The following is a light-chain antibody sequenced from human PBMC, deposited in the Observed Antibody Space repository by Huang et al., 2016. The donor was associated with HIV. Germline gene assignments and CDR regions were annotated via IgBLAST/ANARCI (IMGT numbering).Light chain of an antibody. J-gene: IGKJ2*01. CDR2: AAS. CDR3: QQYNKWPPEYT. Sequence: VMMSQSPATLAASPGERVTLSCGASQSVNTNLDLYQQKPGQPPRLLIYAASTRATGVPSRFAGSGSGTEFTLTIDSLQSDDFAVYYCQQYNKWPPEYTFGQGTRLEIK. V-gene: IGKV3-15*01. CDR1: QSVNTN.